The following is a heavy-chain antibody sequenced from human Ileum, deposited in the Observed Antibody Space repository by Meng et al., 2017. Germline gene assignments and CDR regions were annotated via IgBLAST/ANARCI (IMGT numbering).Heavy chain of an antibody. Sequence: GGSLRLSCTASGFTFDDYGMHWVRQAPGKGLEWVSCITWNSGSTAYADSVKGRFTISRDNAKSSLYLQMNSLRSEDTAFYYCAKEESFRRLTGLSPFHIWGQGTMVTVSS. CDR3: AKEESFRRLTGLSPFHI. CDR1: GFTFDDYG. V-gene: IGHV3-9*01. J-gene: IGHJ3*02. D-gene: IGHD3-9*01. CDR2: ITWNSGST.